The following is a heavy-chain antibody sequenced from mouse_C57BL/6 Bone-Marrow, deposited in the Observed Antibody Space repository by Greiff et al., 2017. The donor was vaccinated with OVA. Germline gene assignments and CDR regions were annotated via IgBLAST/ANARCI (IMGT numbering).Heavy chain of an antibody. D-gene: IGHD3-2*02. CDR3: TLDSSGRVAY. V-gene: IGHV14-4*01. CDR1: GFNIKDDY. J-gene: IGHJ3*01. CDR2: IDPENGDT. Sequence: EVHLVESGAELVRPGASVKLSCTASGFNIKDDYMHWVKQRPEQGLEWIGWIDPENGDTEYASKFQGKATITADTSSNTAYLQLSSLTSEDTAVYYCTLDSSGRVAYWGQGTLVTVSA.